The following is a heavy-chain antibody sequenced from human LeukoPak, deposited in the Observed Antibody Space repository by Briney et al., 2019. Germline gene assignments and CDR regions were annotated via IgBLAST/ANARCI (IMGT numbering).Heavy chain of an antibody. V-gene: IGHV3-21*01. D-gene: IGHD1-26*01. CDR3: ARVWWELAGYYYYGMDI. Sequence: GGSLRLSCAASGFTFSSYSVNWVRQAPGKGLEWVSSISSSSSYIYYADSVKGRFTISRDNAKNSLYLQMNSLRAEDTAVYYCARVWWELAGYYYYGMDIWGQGTTVTVPS. CDR2: ISSSSSYI. CDR1: GFTFSSYS. J-gene: IGHJ6*02.